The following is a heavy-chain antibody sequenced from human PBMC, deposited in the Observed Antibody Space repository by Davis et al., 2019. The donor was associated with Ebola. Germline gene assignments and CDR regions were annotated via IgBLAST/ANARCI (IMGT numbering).Heavy chain of an antibody. CDR2: IYPGDSDT. V-gene: IGHV5-51*01. J-gene: IGHJ4*02. CDR3: ARVEGYTSSSGRPYYFDY. CDR1: GYSFISYW. D-gene: IGHD6-6*01. Sequence: KVSCKGSGYSFISYWIGWVRQMPGKGLEWMGIIYPGDSDTRYSPSFQGQVTISVDKSFSTAYLQWSSLRSSDTAMYYCARVEGYTSSSGRPYYFDYWGQGTLVTVSS.